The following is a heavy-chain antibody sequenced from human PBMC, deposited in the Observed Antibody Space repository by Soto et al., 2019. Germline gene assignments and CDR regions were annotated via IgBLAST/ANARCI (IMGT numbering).Heavy chain of an antibody. J-gene: IGHJ6*03. CDR2: IYYSGST. Sequence: QLQLQESGPGLVKPSETLSLTCTVSGGSISSSSYYWGWIRQPPGKGLEWIGSIYYSGSTYYNPSLKSRVTISVHTSKNPFSLKLSSVTAADTAVYYCARLVMVRGVMSYYYMDVWGKGTTVTVSS. CDR3: ARLVMVRGVMSYYYMDV. V-gene: IGHV4-39*01. CDR1: GGSISSSSYY. D-gene: IGHD3-10*01.